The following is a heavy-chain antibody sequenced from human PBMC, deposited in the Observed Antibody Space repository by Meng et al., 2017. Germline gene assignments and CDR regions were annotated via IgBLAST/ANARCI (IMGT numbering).Heavy chain of an antibody. CDR2: LKNDSRNK. D-gene: IGHD5-18*01. Sequence: PSKALPLTGAVEGGSLSGSHGGLSRQVTGTGLAWVAVLKNDSRNKYCADSVQGRFTNYRDNSKNTMYMQINSLRAEETAVYYCAREGQLWARNFDNWGQGTLVTVSS. CDR1: GGSLSGSH. CDR3: AREGQLWARNFDN. V-gene: IGHV3-33*08. J-gene: IGHJ4*02.